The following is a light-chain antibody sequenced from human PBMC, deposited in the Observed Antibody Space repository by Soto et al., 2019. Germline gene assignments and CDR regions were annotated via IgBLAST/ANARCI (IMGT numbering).Light chain of an antibody. CDR3: SSYTNSVAL. J-gene: IGLJ2*01. CDR1: HSDIGDYNY. V-gene: IGLV2-14*01. CDR2: EVS. Sequence: QSVLTQPASVSGSPGQSVTISCTGTHSDIGDYNYVSWYQQHPGKAPKLLIYEVSDRPSGVSNRFSGSKSGNTASLTISGLQTEDEAYYYCSSYTNSVALFGGGTKVTVL.